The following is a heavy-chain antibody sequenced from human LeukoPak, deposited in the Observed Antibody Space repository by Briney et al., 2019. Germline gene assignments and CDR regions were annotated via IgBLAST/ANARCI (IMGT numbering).Heavy chain of an antibody. D-gene: IGHD3-10*01. CDR3: ARDKEEMVRAPYAFDI. CDR2: ISSSSSYI. CDR1: GFTFSSYS. Sequence: GGSLRLSCAASGFTFSSYSMNWDRQAPGKGLEWVSSISSSSSYIYYADSVKGRFTISRDNAKNSLYLQMNSLRAEDTAVYYCARDKEEMVRAPYAFDIWGQGTRVTVSS. V-gene: IGHV3-21*01. J-gene: IGHJ3*02.